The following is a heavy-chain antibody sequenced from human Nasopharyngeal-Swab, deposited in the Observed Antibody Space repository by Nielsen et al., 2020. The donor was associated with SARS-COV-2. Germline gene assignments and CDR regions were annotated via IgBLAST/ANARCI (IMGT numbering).Heavy chain of an antibody. CDR1: GFAFSSYG. CDR3: AKDLILGPPDYFDY. Sequence: GGSLRLSCAASGFAFSSYGMHWVRQAPGKGLEWVAVTSYDESHKYYAGSVHGRFTISRDNSKNTLYLQMYSLRTEDTAVYFCAKDLILGPPDYFDYWGRGTLVTVSS. D-gene: IGHD1-26*01. J-gene: IGHJ4*02. CDR2: TSYDESHK. V-gene: IGHV3-30*18.